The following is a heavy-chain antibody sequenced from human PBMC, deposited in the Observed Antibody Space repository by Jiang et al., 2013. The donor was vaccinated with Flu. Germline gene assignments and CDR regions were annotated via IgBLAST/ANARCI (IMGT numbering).Heavy chain of an antibody. CDR3: ARDGGYSSGFRVDFDY. Sequence: VQLVESGGGLVQPGGSLRLSCAASGFTFSSYEMNWVRQAPGKGLEWVSYISSSGSTIYYADSVKGRFTISRDNAKNSLYLQMNSLRAEDTAVYYCARDGGYSSGFRVDFDYWGQGTLVTVSS. D-gene: IGHD6-19*01. V-gene: IGHV3-48*03. CDR2: ISSSGSTI. J-gene: IGHJ4*02. CDR1: GFTFSSYE.